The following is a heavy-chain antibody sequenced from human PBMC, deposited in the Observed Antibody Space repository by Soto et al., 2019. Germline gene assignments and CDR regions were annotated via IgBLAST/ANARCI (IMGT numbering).Heavy chain of an antibody. CDR1: GFTFSSYA. V-gene: IGHV3-23*01. CDR2: ISGSGGST. J-gene: IGHJ4*02. Sequence: GGSLRLSCAASGFTFSSYAMSWVRQAPGKGLEWVSAISGSGGSTYYADSVKGRFTISRDNSKNTLYLQMNSLRAEDTAVYYCARNLYSSSWYYFDYWGQGTLVTVSS. D-gene: IGHD6-13*01. CDR3: ARNLYSSSWYYFDY.